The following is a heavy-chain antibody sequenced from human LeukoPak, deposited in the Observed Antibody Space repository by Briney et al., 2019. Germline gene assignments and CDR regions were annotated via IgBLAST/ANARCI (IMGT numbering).Heavy chain of an antibody. V-gene: IGHV4-34*01. J-gene: IGHJ4*02. CDR3: ARGKRRGYSYGPAGDY. CDR2: INHSGST. D-gene: IGHD5-18*01. Sequence: KPSETLSLTCAVYGGSFSGYYWSWIRQPPGKGLEWIGEINHSGSTNYNPSLKSRVTISVDTSKNQFSLKLSSVTAADTAVYYCARGKRRGYSYGPAGDYWGQGTLVTVSS. CDR1: GGSFSGYY.